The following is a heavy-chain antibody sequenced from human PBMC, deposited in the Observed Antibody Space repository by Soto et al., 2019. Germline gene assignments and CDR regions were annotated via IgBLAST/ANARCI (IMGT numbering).Heavy chain of an antibody. CDR1: GGSISSGGYY. CDR2: IYYSGST. CDR3: ARSLAARIDY. J-gene: IGHJ4*02. D-gene: IGHD6-6*01. V-gene: IGHV4-31*03. Sequence: SETLSLTCTVSGGSISSGGYYWSWIRQHPGKGLEWIGYIYYSGSTYYNPSLKSRVTISVDTSKNQFSLKLSSVTAADTAVYYCARSLAARIDYWGQGTLVTVSS.